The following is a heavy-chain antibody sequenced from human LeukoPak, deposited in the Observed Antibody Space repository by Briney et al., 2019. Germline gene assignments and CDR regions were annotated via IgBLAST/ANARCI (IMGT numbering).Heavy chain of an antibody. CDR3: ARGGKQWRGGNYFDS. V-gene: IGHV1-3*03. CDR2: ITTGRGET. CDR1: GYTFTGYY. Sequence: ASEKVSCKASGYTFTGYYMHWVRQAPGQSLEWMGWITTGRGETRYSQEFQRRITFTRDTSASTVYMDLSDLRSEDTAVYYCARGGKQWRGGNYFDSWGQGTLVAVSS. J-gene: IGHJ4*02. D-gene: IGHD6-19*01.